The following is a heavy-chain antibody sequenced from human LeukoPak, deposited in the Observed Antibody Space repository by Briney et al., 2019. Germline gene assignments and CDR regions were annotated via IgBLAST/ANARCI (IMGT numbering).Heavy chain of an antibody. J-gene: IGHJ4*02. CDR3: ARHDLTGEDYFDY. V-gene: IGHV4-4*07. CDR1: GGSISTYY. D-gene: IGHD7-27*01. Sequence: PSETLSLTCTVSGGSISTYYWSWIRQPAGKGLEWIGRVFTSGSTNYNPSLKSRVTISVDTSKNQFSLKLSSVTAADTAVYYCARHDLTGEDYFDYWGQGTLVTVSS. CDR2: VFTSGST.